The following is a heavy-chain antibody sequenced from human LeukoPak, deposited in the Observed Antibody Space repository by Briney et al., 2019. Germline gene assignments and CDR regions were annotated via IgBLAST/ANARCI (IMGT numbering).Heavy chain of an antibody. Sequence: GESLKISSKGSGYRFNAYWIAWVRQMPGKGLEWMGIIYPDDSDTRYSPSFQGQVTISADKSVRTAYLQWSSLKASDTGMYYCARPNITSYYDSRGYDAFDVWGQPTRISDSS. CDR1: GYRFNAYW. CDR3: ARPNITSYYDSRGYDAFDV. D-gene: IGHD3-22*01. J-gene: IGHJ3*01. V-gene: IGHV5-51*01. CDR2: IYPDDSDT.